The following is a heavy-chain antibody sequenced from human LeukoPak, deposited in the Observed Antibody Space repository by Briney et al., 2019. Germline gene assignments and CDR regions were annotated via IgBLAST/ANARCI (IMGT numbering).Heavy chain of an antibody. D-gene: IGHD1-26*01. CDR2: IKEDGSEK. CDR1: GVSFRDSW. J-gene: IGHJ5*02. CDR3: ARARST. Sequence: PGGSLRLSCAHSGVSFRDSWMTWVRQAPGKGLEWVANIKEDGSEKYYVDSVKGRFTISRDNAKNSLYLQMNSLRGEDTAIYYCARARSTWGQGTLVTVSS. V-gene: IGHV3-7*05.